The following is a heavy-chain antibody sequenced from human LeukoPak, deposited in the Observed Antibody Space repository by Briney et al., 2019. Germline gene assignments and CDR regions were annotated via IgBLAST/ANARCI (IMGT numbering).Heavy chain of an antibody. CDR1: GGTFSSYA. D-gene: IGHD2-15*01. Sequence: ASVKVSCKASGGTFSSYAISWVRQAPGQGLEWMGRIIPILGIANYAQKFQGRVTITADKSTSTAYMELSSLRSEDTAVYYCAREETTRSQRAFDYWGQGTLVTVSS. CDR2: IIPILGIA. CDR3: AREETTRSQRAFDY. V-gene: IGHV1-69*04. J-gene: IGHJ4*02.